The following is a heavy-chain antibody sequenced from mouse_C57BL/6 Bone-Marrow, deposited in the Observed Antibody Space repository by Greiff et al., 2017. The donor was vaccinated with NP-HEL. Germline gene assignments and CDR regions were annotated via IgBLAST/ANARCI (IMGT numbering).Heavy chain of an antibody. CDR3: AGLRHFDY. J-gene: IGHJ2*01. CDR2: IYPGDGDT. Sequence: QVQLQQSGPELVKPGASVKISCKASGYAFSSSWMNWVKQRPGKGLEWIGRIYPGDGDTNYNGKFKGKATLTADKSSSTAYMQLSSLTSEDSAVYCCAGLRHFDYWGQGTTLTVSS. V-gene: IGHV1-82*01. CDR1: GYAFSSSW. D-gene: IGHD2-4*01.